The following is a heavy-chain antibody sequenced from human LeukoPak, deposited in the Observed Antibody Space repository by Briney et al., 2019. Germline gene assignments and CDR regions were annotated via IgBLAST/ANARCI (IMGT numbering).Heavy chain of an antibody. D-gene: IGHD3-3*01. CDR2: IYYSGST. J-gene: IGHJ4*02. CDR3: AEDRLWSGLDY. CDR1: GVSISSYY. Sequence: PETLSLTCTVSGVSISSYYWSWIRQPPGKGLEWIGYIYYSGSTNYNPSLKSRVNISVDTSKLQFCLMLSSVTAADTAMYYCAEDRLWSGLDYWGQGTLVTVSS. V-gene: IGHV4-59*01.